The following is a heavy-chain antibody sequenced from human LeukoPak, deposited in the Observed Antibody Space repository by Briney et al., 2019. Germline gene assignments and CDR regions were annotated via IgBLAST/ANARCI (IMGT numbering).Heavy chain of an antibody. Sequence: ASVKVSCKASGYTFSTCDINWVRQATGQGLEWMCWMNPNSDSTGFAHKFQGRVTMTRDTSINSPYMEMGSLRSEDAALYFCARVLGSISHWGQGTLVTVSS. J-gene: IGHJ4*02. CDR3: ARVLGSISH. CDR1: GYTFSTCD. D-gene: IGHD1-1*01. CDR2: MNPNSDST. V-gene: IGHV1-8*01.